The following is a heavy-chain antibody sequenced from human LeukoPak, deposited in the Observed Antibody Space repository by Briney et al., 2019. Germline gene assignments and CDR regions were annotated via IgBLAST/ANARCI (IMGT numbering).Heavy chain of an antibody. J-gene: IGHJ6*02. CDR3: ARGGIVATINHYYYYGMDV. CDR1: GGSIRSYY. D-gene: IGHD5-12*01. Sequence: PSETLSLTCTVSGGSIRSYYWSWIRQPPGKGLEWIGYIYYSGSTNYNPSLKSRVTISVDTSKNQFSLKLSSVTAADTAVYYCARGGIVATINHYYYYGMDVWGQGTTVTVSS. V-gene: IGHV4-59*01. CDR2: IYYSGST.